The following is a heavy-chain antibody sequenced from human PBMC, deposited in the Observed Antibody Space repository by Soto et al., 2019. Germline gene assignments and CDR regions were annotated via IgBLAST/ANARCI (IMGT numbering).Heavy chain of an antibody. J-gene: IGHJ6*02. D-gene: IGHD2-15*01. CDR1: GGTFSSYA. Sequence: SVKVSCKASGGTFSSYAISWVRQAPGQGLEWMGGIIPIFGTANYAQKFQGRVTITADESTSTAYMELSSLRSEDTAVYYCARYWAISRGGGYYGMDVWGQGTKVTVPS. V-gene: IGHV1-69*13. CDR2: IIPIFGTA. CDR3: ARYWAISRGGGYYGMDV.